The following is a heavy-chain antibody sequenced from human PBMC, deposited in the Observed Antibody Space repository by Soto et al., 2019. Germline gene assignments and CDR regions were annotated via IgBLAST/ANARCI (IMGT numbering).Heavy chain of an antibody. J-gene: IGHJ4*02. CDR1: GGSISSYY. V-gene: IGHV4-59*01. Sequence: SETLSLTCTVSGGSISSYYWSWIRQPLGKGLEWIGYIYYSGSTNYNPSLKSRVTISVDTSKNQFSLKLSSVTAADTAVYYCARWSYYFDYWGQGTLVTVSS. CDR3: ARWSYYFDY. CDR2: IYYSGST.